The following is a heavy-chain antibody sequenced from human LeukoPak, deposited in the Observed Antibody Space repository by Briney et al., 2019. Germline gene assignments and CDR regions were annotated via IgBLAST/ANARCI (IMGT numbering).Heavy chain of an antibody. CDR1: SGSFSGYY. V-gene: IGHV4-34*01. Sequence: PSETLSLTCGVYSGSFSGYYWSWIRQPPGKGLEWIGEINHSGSTNYNPSLKSRVTISVDTSKNQFSLKLTSMTAADTAVYYCVRSLEVGGWEPDYWGQGTLVTVSS. CDR2: INHSGST. D-gene: IGHD3-16*01. CDR3: VRSLEVGGWEPDY. J-gene: IGHJ4*02.